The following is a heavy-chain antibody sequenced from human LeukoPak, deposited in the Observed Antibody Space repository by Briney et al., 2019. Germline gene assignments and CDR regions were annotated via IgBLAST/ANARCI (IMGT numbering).Heavy chain of an antibody. CDR1: GGTFSSYA. V-gene: IGHV1-69*05. CDR3: ARERGGSYRYYYYYYYMDV. J-gene: IGHJ6*03. Sequence: ASVKVSCKASGGTFSSYAISWVRQAPGQGLEWMGGIIPIFGTANYAQKFQGRVTITTDESTSTAYMELSSLRSEDTAVYYCARERGGSYRYYYYYYYMDVWGKGTTVTVSS. D-gene: IGHD1-26*01. CDR2: IIPIFGTA.